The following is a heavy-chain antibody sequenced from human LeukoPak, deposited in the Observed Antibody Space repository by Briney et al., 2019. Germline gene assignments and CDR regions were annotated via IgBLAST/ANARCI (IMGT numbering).Heavy chain of an antibody. CDR3: ASTGVSNYYDSSGYLN. CDR2: ISDTSSYT. Sequence: GGSLRLSCAASGFTFSTYGMNWVRQPPGKGLEWVSSISDTSSYTYYADSVKGRFTISRDNAKNSLHLQMNSLRAEDTAVYYCASTGVSNYYDSSGYLNWGQGTLVTVSS. V-gene: IGHV3-21*01. D-gene: IGHD3-22*01. J-gene: IGHJ4*02. CDR1: GFTFSTYG.